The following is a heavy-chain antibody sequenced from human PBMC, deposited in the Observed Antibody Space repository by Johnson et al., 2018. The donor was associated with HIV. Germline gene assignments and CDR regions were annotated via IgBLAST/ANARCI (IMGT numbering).Heavy chain of an antibody. V-gene: IGHV3-30*03. CDR2: ISYDGNNK. D-gene: IGHD5-12*01. CDR1: GFTFSNYW. J-gene: IGHJ3*02. Sequence: QVQLVESGGALVHPGDSLGLSCAVSGFTFSNYWMSWVRQAPGKGLEWVAVISYDGNNKYNADSVKGRVTISRDNSKNTLYLQMNSLRAEDTAVYYCASLYSGYDNDAFDIWGQGTMVTVSS. CDR3: ASLYSGYDNDAFDI.